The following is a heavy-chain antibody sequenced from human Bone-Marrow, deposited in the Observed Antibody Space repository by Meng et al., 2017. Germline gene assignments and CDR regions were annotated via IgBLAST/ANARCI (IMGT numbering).Heavy chain of an antibody. J-gene: IGHJ4*02. V-gene: IGHV3-9*01. D-gene: IGHD4-11*01. CDR3: TKDNVDSITTFFDY. Sequence: SLKISCAASGFTFGHYAMHWVRQAPGRGLEWVSGINWNSDYTAYADSVKGRFTISRDNAGSSLYLHMDSLRPDDTAFYYCTKDNVDSITTFFDYWGPGTPVTVSS. CDR1: GFTFGHYA. CDR2: INWNSDYT.